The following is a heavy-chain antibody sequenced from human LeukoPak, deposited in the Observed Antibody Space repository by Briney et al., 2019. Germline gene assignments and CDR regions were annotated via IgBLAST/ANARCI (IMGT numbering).Heavy chain of an antibody. CDR2: INQDGSEK. CDR1: GLTFRSFW. D-gene: IGHD5-24*01. CDR3: ARERDGIFFDY. Sequence: GRSLRLSRAVSGLTFRSFWMSWVRQAPGKGLEWVANINQDGSEKYFVHSVRGRFPISRDNSKNSLHLQMNTLRAEDTAVYYCARERDGIFFDYWGQGTLVSVSS. J-gene: IGHJ4*02. V-gene: IGHV3-7*01.